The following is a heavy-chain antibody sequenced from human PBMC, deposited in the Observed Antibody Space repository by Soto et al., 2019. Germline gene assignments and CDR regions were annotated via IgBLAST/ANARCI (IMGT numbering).Heavy chain of an antibody. J-gene: IGHJ5*02. D-gene: IGHD5-12*01. CDR1: GFTFSSYA. Sequence: EVQLLESGGGLVQPGGSLRLSCAASGFTFSSYAMSWVRQAPGKELEWVSAISGSGGSTYYADSVKGRFTISRDNSKNTLYLQMNSLRAEDTAVYYCAKDGTWWLDNNWFDPWGQGTLVTVSS. CDR2: ISGSGGST. V-gene: IGHV3-23*01. CDR3: AKDGTWWLDNNWFDP.